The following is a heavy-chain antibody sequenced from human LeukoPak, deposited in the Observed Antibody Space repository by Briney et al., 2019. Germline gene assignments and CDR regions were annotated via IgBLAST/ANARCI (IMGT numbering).Heavy chain of an antibody. CDR1: GGSITSYF. J-gene: IGHJ1*01. V-gene: IGHV4-59*01. CDR2: IYHSGTT. CDR3: AQKAPYSPAYSQQ. Sequence: SETLSLTCSVSGGSITSYFWTWLRQPPGKGLEWIGYIYHSGTTNYNPSLKSRVTISADTSQNQFSLKLSSVTTADTAVYYCAQKAPYSPAYSQQWGRGTLVTVSS. D-gene: IGHD2-15*01.